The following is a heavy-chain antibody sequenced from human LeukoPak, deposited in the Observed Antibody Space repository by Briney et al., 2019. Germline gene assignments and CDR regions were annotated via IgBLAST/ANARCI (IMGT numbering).Heavy chain of an antibody. CDR3: ARDGSMGHDY. Sequence: TLSLTCAVSGDSISSGGHSWSWIRQPPGKVLEWIGYIYRSGSAYYNPSLKSRVTISADRSKNQFSLKLSSVTAADTAVYYCARDGSMGHDYWGQGTLVTVSS. J-gene: IGHJ4*02. CDR2: IYRSGSA. D-gene: IGHD2/OR15-2a*01. V-gene: IGHV4-30-2*01. CDR1: GDSISSGGHS.